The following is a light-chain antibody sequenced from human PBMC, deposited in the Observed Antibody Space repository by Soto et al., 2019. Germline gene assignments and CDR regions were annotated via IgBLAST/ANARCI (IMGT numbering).Light chain of an antibody. Sequence: SYELTQTPSVSVAPGTTARITCGGNNIGSKSVHWYQQKPCQAPVLVIYYDSDRPSGIPERFSGSNPGNTATLTISRVEAGDEADYYCQVWDSSSDHVVFGGGTKLTVL. CDR2: YDS. V-gene: IGLV3-21*04. J-gene: IGLJ2*01. CDR1: NIGSKS. CDR3: QVWDSSSDHVV.